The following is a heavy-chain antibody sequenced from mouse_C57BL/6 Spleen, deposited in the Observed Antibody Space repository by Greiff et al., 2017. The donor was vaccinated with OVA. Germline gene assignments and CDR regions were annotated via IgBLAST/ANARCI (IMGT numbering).Heavy chain of an antibody. CDR2: IRYDGST. Sequence: EVKLVESGPGLVKPSQSLSLTCSVTGYSFTSGYYWNWIRQFPGNKLEWMGYIRYDGSTNYNPSLKNRTPITRDTSKNQSFLKLNAVTTEDTATYYCARVSSHWYFDVWGTGTTVTVSS. CDR3: ARVSSHWYFDV. CDR1: GYSFTSGYY. V-gene: IGHV3-6*01. J-gene: IGHJ1*03.